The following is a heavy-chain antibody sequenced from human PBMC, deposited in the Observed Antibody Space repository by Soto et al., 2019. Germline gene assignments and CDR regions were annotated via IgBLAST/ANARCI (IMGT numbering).Heavy chain of an antibody. V-gene: IGHV4-4*02. CDR1: GVSISSHDW. CDR2: SHQSGNT. D-gene: IGHD6-13*01. Sequence: QVQLQESGPGLVKPSGTLSLTCAVSGVSISSHDWWTWVRQPPGKGLEWIGESHQSGNTNYNSSLESRVTLSVDASKNPFSLKLTSVPVAATDVYYCAPRGSSRFYWGQGTLVTVSS. J-gene: IGHJ4*02. CDR3: APRGSSRFY.